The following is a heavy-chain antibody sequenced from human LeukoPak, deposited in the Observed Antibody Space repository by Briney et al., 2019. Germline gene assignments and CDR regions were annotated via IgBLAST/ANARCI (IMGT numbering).Heavy chain of an antibody. CDR3: TTEASYDVLTGYYWVY. Sequence: GGSLRLSCAASGFTFSNAWMSWVRQAPGKGLEWVGRIKSKTDGGTTDYAAPVKGRFTISRDDSKNMLYLQMNILKTEDTAVYYCTTEASYDVLTGYYWVYWGQGTLVTVSS. CDR2: IKSKTDGGTT. V-gene: IGHV3-15*01. J-gene: IGHJ4*02. CDR1: GFTFSNAW. D-gene: IGHD3-9*01.